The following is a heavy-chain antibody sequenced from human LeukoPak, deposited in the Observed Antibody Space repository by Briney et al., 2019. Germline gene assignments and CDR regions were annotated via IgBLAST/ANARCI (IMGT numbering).Heavy chain of an antibody. V-gene: IGHV3-23*01. CDR3: AMPPTYYYGSGSYPFDY. CDR1: GFTFSSYA. D-gene: IGHD3-10*01. Sequence: PGGSLRLSCAASGFTFSSYAMSWVRQAPGKGLEWVSAISGSGGSTYYADSVKGRFTISRDNSKNTLYLQMNNLRAEDTAVYYCAMPPTYYYGSGSYPFDYWGQGTLVTVSS. CDR2: ISGSGGST. J-gene: IGHJ4*02.